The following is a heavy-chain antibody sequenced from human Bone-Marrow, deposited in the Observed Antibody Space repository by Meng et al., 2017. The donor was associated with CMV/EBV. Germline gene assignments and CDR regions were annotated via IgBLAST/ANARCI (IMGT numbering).Heavy chain of an antibody. CDR1: GFTFSSYE. D-gene: IGHD6-6*01. V-gene: IGHV3-23*01. CDR2: ISGSGGST. J-gene: IGHJ6*02. CDR3: AKFRAHRKLVLYYYYYGMDV. Sequence: GGSLRLSCAASGFTFSSYEMNWVRQAPGKGLEWVSAISGSGGSTYYADSVKGRFTISRDNSKNTLYLQMNSLRAEDTAVYYCAKFRAHRKLVLYYYYYGMDVWGQGTTVTVSS.